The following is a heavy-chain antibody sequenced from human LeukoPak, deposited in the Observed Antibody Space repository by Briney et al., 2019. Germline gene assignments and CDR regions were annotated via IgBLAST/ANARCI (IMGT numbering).Heavy chain of an antibody. CDR3: AKGSLGSWYYFDY. J-gene: IGHJ4*02. CDR2: FSRSGPDT. V-gene: IGHV3-23*01. Sequence: GGSLRLSCAASGFTFGSSAMSWFRQAPGKGPKWVSTFSRSGPDTYYADSVKGRFTIFRDNSKNTLYLQMNSLRAEDTAVYYCAKGSLGSWYYFDYWGQGTLVTVSS. D-gene: IGHD6-13*01. CDR1: GFTFGSSA.